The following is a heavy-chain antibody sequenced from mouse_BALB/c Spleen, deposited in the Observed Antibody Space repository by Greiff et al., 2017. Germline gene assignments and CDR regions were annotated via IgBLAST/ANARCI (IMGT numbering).Heavy chain of an antibody. CDR1: GYTFTSYW. J-gene: IGHJ3*01. D-gene: IGHD1-1*01. CDR3: ASRLITTPFAY. Sequence: VQLQQSGAELARPGASVKLSCKASGYTFTSYWMQWVKQRPGQGLEWIGAIYPGDGDTRYTQKFKGKATLTADKSSSTAYMQLSSLASEDSAVYYCASRLITTPFAYWGQGTLVTVSA. V-gene: IGHV1-87*01. CDR2: IYPGDGDT.